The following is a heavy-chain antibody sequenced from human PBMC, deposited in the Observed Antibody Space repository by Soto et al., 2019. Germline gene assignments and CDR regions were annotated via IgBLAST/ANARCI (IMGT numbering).Heavy chain of an antibody. V-gene: IGHV3-23*01. CDR2: ISGSGGST. D-gene: IGHD3-22*01. J-gene: IGHJ6*02. CDR1: GFTFSSYA. Sequence: GALRLSCAASGFTFSSYAMSWVRQAPGKGLEWVSAISGSGGSTYYADSVKGRFTISRDNSKNTLYLQMNSLRAEDTAVYYCAKDRYYDSSGEPPLRYYYYGMDVWGQGTTVTVSS. CDR3: AKDRYYDSSGEPPLRYYYYGMDV.